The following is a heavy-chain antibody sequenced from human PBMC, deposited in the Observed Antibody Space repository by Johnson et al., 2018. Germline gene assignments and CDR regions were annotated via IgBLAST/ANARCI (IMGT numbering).Heavy chain of an antibody. Sequence: VQLVQSGGGLVQPGRSLRLSCAASGFTFDDYAMHWVRQAPGKGLEWVSGISWNSGSIGYADSVKGRFTISRDNAKNSLYLQMNSLRAEDTAVYYCARAGFSSGWSPYYYYYMDVWGKGTTVTVSS. CDR1: GFTFDDYA. V-gene: IGHV3-9*01. CDR2: ISWNSGSI. D-gene: IGHD6-19*01. J-gene: IGHJ6*03. CDR3: ARAGFSSGWSPYYYYYMDV.